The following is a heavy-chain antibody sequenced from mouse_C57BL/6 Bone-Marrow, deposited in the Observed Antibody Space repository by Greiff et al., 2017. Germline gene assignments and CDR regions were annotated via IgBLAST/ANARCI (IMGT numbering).Heavy chain of an antibody. J-gene: IGHJ2*01. CDR2: FHPYNDDT. V-gene: IGHV1-47*01. D-gene: IGHD1-1*02. CDR3: ARGGSNGGYYFDY. CDR1: GYTFTTYP. Sequence: VKVVESGAELVKPGASVTMSCKASGYTFTTYPIEWMKQNHGKSLEWIGNFHPYNDDTKYNEKFKGKATLTVEKSSSTVYLELSRLTSDDSAVXYCARGGSNGGYYFDYWGQGTTLTVSS.